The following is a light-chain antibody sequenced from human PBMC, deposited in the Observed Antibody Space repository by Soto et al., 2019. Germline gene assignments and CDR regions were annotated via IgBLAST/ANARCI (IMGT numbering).Light chain of an antibody. V-gene: IGKV4-1*01. J-gene: IGKJ1*01. Sequence: DIVMTQSPDSLAVSLGERATVNCKSGQSVLYSSDNRNYLAWYQQKPGQAPKLLISWASTRESGVPDRFSGSGSGTDFTLTISSLRAEDVAVYFCQQYYTTPRTVGQGTKVEIK. CDR3: QQYYTTPRT. CDR1: QSVLYSSDNRNY. CDR2: WAS.